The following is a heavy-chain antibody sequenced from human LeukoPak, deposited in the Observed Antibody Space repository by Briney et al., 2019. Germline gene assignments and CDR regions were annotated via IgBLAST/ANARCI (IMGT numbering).Heavy chain of an antibody. J-gene: IGHJ3*02. V-gene: IGHV1-2*02. CDR3: ARGSRIAVAVDAFDI. Sequence: GASVKVSCKASGHTFTGYYMHWVRQAPGQGLEWMGWVNPNSGGTNYAQKFQGRVTMTRDTSISTAYMELSRLRSDDTAVYYCARGSRIAVAVDAFDIWGQGTMVTVSS. CDR2: VNPNSGGT. D-gene: IGHD6-19*01. CDR1: GHTFTGYY.